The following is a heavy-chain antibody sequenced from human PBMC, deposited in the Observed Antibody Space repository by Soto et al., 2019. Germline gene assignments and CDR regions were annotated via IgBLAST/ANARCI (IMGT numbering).Heavy chain of an antibody. CDR1: GYAFTSYG. CDR3: ARDRRGASGDFKTYDMAPMGWFDP. V-gene: IGHV1-18*01. J-gene: IGHJ5*02. D-gene: IGHD3-9*01. Sequence: GASVKVSCKASGYAFTSYGISWVRQAPGQGLEWMGWISAYNGNTNYAQKLQGRVTMTTDTSTSTAYMELRSLRSDDTAVYYCARDRRGASGDFKTYDMAPMGWFDPWGQGTLVTVSS. CDR2: ISAYNGNT.